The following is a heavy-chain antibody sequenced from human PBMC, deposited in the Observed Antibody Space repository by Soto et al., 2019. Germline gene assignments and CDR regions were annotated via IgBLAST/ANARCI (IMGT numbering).Heavy chain of an antibody. CDR2: SSTSNGDT. V-gene: IGHV1-18*01. J-gene: IGHJ4*02. CDR1: GYTFTTYG. Sequence: QVQLVQSGAEVKRPGASVTVSCKVSGYTFTTYGVTWVRQAPGQGLEWMGWSSTSNGDTNYAQKVQGRVTMTTDASTNTAYLEVRSMRSDATAVYFCARDVGNGYGYGYGYWGQGTLVTVSS. CDR3: ARDVGNGYGYGYGY. D-gene: IGHD5-18*01.